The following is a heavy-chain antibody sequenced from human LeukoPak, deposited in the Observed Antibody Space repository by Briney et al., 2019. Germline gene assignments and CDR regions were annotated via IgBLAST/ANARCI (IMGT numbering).Heavy chain of an antibody. CDR1: GDSISNYY. V-gene: IGHV4-4*07. Sequence: SETLSLTCTVSGDSISNYYWNWIRQPAGQGLEWIGRIYSSGSTNYNPSLKTRLTMSVDTSKNQFSLKLSSVTAADTAVYYCSRETFYYGSGSYYNPLDSWGQGTLVTVSS. CDR3: SRETFYYGSGSYYNPLDS. CDR2: IYSSGST. J-gene: IGHJ4*02. D-gene: IGHD3-10*01.